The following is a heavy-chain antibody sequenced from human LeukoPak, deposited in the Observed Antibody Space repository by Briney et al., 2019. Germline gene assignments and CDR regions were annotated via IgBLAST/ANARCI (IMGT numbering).Heavy chain of an antibody. CDR1: GGSFSGYY. Sequence: PSETLSLTCAVYGGSFSGYYWSWIRQPPGKGLEWIGEINHSGSTNYNPSLKSRVTISVDTSKNQFSLKLSSVTAADTAVYYCARGRGDIDFDFWGQGTLVTVSS. CDR2: INHSGST. J-gene: IGHJ4*02. CDR3: ARGRGDIDFDF. V-gene: IGHV4-34*01.